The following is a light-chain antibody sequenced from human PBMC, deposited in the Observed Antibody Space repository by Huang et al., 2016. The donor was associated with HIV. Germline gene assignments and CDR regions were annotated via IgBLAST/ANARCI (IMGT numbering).Light chain of an antibody. V-gene: IGKV3-15*01. CDR1: QSVSSN. CDR2: GAS. Sequence: EIVMTQSPATLSVSPGERATLSCRASQSVSSNLAWYQQKPGQAPRRLIYGASTRATGVPARVSGSGSGTEFTLTISSLQSEDFAVYYCQQYDDWPYTFGQGTNLEIK. CDR3: QQYDDWPYT. J-gene: IGKJ2*01.